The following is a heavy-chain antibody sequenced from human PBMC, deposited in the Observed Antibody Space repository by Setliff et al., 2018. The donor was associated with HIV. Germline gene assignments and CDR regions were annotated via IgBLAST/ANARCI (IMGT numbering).Heavy chain of an antibody. D-gene: IGHD3-22*01. J-gene: IGHJ5*01. CDR1: GYIFDAYA. Sequence: ASVKVSCKTSGYIFDAYAITWVRQAPGQGLEWMGWISPYNGDINYAQKVQGRVTVTIDTSAITAYMELRSLTPDDTAVYYCARGPKLMIPTSNWFDSWGQGTPVTVSS. CDR3: ARGPKLMIPTSNWFDS. V-gene: IGHV1-18*01. CDR2: ISPYNGDI.